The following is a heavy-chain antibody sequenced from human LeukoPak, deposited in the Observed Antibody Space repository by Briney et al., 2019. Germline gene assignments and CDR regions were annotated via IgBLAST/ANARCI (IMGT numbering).Heavy chain of an antibody. Sequence: GGSLRLSCAASGFTFSSYGMHWVRQAPGKGLEWVAFIWYDGSNKYYADSVKGRFTISRDNSKNTLYLQMNSLRAEDTAVYYCAKLTSFYYMDVWGKGTTVTVSS. CDR3: AKLTSFYYMDV. J-gene: IGHJ6*03. D-gene: IGHD1-1*01. CDR2: IWYDGSNK. CDR1: GFTFSSYG. V-gene: IGHV3-30*02.